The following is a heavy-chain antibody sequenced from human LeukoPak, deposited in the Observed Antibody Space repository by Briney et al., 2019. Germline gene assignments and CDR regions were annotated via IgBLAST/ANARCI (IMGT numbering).Heavy chain of an antibody. D-gene: IGHD5-18*01. V-gene: IGHV4-59*08. CDR3: ARQTAKNVDTARFDY. J-gene: IGHJ4*02. Sequence: SETVSLTCTISGGSINNYYWSWIRQPPGKGLEWIGYLYYSGSTNYNPSLNSRVNISLDTSKNQFSLRLSSVTAADTAVYYCARQTAKNVDTARFDYWGQGTLVTVSS. CDR1: GGSINNYY. CDR2: LYYSGST.